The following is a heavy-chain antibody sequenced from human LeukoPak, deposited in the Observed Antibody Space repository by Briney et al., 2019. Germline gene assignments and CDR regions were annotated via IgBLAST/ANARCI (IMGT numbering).Heavy chain of an antibody. D-gene: IGHD4-23*01. Sequence: ASVKVSCKASGYTFTGYYMHWVRQAPGQGLEWMGWINPNSGGTNYAQKFQGRVTMTRDTSISTAYMELSRLRSDDTAVYYCAREVGYGGNPRFGYWGQGTLVTVSS. V-gene: IGHV1-2*02. J-gene: IGHJ4*02. CDR2: INPNSGGT. CDR3: AREVGYGGNPRFGY. CDR1: GYTFTGYY.